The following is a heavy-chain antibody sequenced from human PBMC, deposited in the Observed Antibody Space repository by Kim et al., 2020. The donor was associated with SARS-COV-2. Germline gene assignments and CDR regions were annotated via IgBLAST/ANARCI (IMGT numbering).Heavy chain of an antibody. V-gene: IGHV3-11*06. Sequence: GGSLRLSCAASGFTFSDYYMSWIRQAPGKGLEWVSYISSSSSYTNYADSVKGRFTISRDNAKNSLYLQMNSLRAEDTAVYYCARDGGPALLWFGESSYYGMDVWGQGTTVTVSS. CDR2: ISSSSSYT. CDR3: ARDGGPALLWFGESSYYGMDV. CDR1: GFTFSDYY. D-gene: IGHD3-10*01. J-gene: IGHJ6*02.